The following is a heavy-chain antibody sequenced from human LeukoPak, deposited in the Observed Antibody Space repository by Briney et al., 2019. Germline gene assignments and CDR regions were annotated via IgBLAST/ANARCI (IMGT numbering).Heavy chain of an antibody. D-gene: IGHD3-10*01. J-gene: IGHJ5*02. CDR1: GGSITGYS. CDR3: VRGPYGSSISNWFDP. CDR2: IYYNGDT. V-gene: IGHV4-59*01. Sequence: ASETLSLTCSVSGGSITGYSWSWIRQTPGKGLEWIGYIYYNGDTHYNPSLNSRLSMSVDTPNKQFSLNLRSVTAADTAVYYCVRGPYGSSISNWFDPWGRGLLVTVSS.